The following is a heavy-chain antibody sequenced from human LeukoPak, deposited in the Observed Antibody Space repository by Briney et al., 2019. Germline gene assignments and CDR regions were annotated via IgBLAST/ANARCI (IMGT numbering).Heavy chain of an antibody. CDR3: ARGPPYSNWYFDL. CDR1: GGSISSYY. CDR2: IYYSGST. D-gene: IGHD2-15*01. V-gene: IGHV4-59*01. Sequence: PSETLSLTCTVSGGSISSYYWSWIRQPPGKGREWIGYIYYSGSTNYNPSRKSRVTISLDTSKNQFSLRLSSVTAADTAVYYCARGPPYSNWYFDLWGRGTVVTVSS. J-gene: IGHJ2*01.